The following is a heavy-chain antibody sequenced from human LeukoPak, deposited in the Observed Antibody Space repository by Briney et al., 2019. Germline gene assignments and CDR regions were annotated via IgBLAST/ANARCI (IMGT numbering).Heavy chain of an antibody. CDR3: ARVDTNWGSPTTDAFDI. V-gene: IGHV1-46*01. Sequence: ASVKVSCKASGYTFTTYYMHWVRQAPGQGLEWMGIINPSSGSTSYAQKFQGRVTMTRDTSTSTVYMELSSLRSDDTAVYYCARVDTNWGSPTTDAFDIWGQGTMVTVSS. J-gene: IGHJ3*02. CDR2: INPSSGST. D-gene: IGHD7-27*01. CDR1: GYTFTTYY.